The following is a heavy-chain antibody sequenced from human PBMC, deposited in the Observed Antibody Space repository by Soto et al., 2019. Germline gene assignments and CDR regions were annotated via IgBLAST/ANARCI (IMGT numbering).Heavy chain of an antibody. J-gene: IGHJ4*02. D-gene: IGHD5-12*01. CDR1: GFTFGSYW. Sequence: PGGSLRLSCAASGFTFGSYWMHWVRQAPGKGLVWVSRINSDGSSTSYADSVKGRFTISRDNAKNTLYLQMNSLRAEDTAVYYCARESGYDFHFDYWGQGTLVTVSS. CDR3: ARESGYDFHFDY. CDR2: INSDGSST. V-gene: IGHV3-74*01.